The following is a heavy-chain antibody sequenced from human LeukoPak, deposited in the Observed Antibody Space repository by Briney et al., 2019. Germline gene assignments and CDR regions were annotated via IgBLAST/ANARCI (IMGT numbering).Heavy chain of an antibody. J-gene: IGHJ4*02. Sequence: GGSLRLSXAASGFTFSSYAMSWVRQAPGKGLEWVSAISGSGGSTYYADSVKGRFTISRDNSKNTLYLQMNSLRAEDTAVYYCAKAVRGFGVVFDYWGQGTLVTVSS. CDR1: GFTFSSYA. CDR2: ISGSGGST. D-gene: IGHD3-3*01. CDR3: AKAVRGFGVVFDY. V-gene: IGHV3-23*01.